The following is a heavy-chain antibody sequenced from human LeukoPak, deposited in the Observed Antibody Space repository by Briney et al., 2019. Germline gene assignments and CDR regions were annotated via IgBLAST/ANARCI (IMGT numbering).Heavy chain of an antibody. CDR1: GGSFSGYY. CDR2: IYYSGST. V-gene: IGHV4-34*01. Sequence: SETLSLTCAVYGGSFSGYYWSWIRQPPGKGLEWIGSIYYSGSTYYNPSLKSRVTISVDTSKNQFSLKLSSVTAADTAVYYCARDRPTYYYDSSGYGDAFDIWGQGTMVTVSS. J-gene: IGHJ3*02. D-gene: IGHD3-22*01. CDR3: ARDRPTYYYDSSGYGDAFDI.